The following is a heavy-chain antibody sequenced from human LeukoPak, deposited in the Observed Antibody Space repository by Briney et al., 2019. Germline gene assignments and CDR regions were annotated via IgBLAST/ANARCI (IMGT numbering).Heavy chain of an antibody. D-gene: IGHD6-13*01. J-gene: IGHJ4*02. CDR2: INPNSGGT. V-gene: IGHV1-2*02. Sequence: ASVKVSCKASGYTFTGYYMHWVRQAPGQGLEWMGWINPNSGGTNYAQKFQGRVTMTRDNARNSLFLQMTGLRAEDTAVYYCVRENSWYFDYWGQGTLVTVSS. CDR3: VRENSWYFDY. CDR1: GYTFTGYY.